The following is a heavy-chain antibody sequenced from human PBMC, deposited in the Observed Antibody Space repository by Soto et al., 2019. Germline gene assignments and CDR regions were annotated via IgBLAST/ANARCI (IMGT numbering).Heavy chain of an antibody. V-gene: IGHV1-8*01. D-gene: IGHD3-16*01. J-gene: IGHJ6*02. Sequence: ASVKVSCKASGYTFSDFDINWLRQACGQVPEWMGWMNAKSGDTFFAQRFQGKFNMTWDTSLSTAYMEVGSLTSNNTAIYYCARGNPFNYAGFDVWGQGTTVTVSS. CDR3: ARGNPFNYAGFDV. CDR1: GYTFSDFD. CDR2: MNAKSGDT.